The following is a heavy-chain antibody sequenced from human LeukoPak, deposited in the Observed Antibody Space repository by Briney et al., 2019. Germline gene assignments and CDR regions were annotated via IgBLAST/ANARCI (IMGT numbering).Heavy chain of an antibody. D-gene: IGHD2-21*02. V-gene: IGHV3-74*01. Sequence: AGGSLRLSCAASGFIFSSYWMHWVRQAPGKGLVWVSRINSDGSSTSYAHSVKGRFTISRDNAKNTLYLQMNSLRAEDTAVYYCARARVDCGGDCYTVFDYWGQGTLVTVSS. CDR1: GFIFSSYW. CDR3: ARARVDCGGDCYTVFDY. J-gene: IGHJ4*02. CDR2: INSDGSST.